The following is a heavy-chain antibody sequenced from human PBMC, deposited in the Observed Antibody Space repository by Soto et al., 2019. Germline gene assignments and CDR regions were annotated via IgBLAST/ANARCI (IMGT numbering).Heavy chain of an antibody. J-gene: IGHJ5*02. CDR1: GGTFRSYA. CDR3: ARDGPTQGTYIWFGEFGWFDP. V-gene: IGHV1-69*12. D-gene: IGHD3-10*01. Sequence: QVQLVQSGAEVKKPGSSVKVSCKASGGTFRSYAISWVRQAPGQGLEWMGGIIPILGSTNYAQKFQGRVTISAEESTSTTYMELTSLRSEDTAVYYCARDGPTQGTYIWFGEFGWFDPWGQGTLVTVSS. CDR2: IIPILGST.